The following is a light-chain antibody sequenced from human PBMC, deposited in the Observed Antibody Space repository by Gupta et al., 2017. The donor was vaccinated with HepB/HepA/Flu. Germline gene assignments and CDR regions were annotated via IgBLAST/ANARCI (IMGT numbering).Light chain of an antibody. CDR3: QQYSEWPPYT. V-gene: IGKV3-15*01. Sequence: DIVMPQSPDTVSVSLGERATLSCRASQSVSYNLAWYQQRPGQAPRLLIYGASSRATGIPARFSGSGSETEFTLTISSLRSEDYAVYYCQQYSEWPPYTFGQGTKVEIK. CDR2: GAS. J-gene: IGKJ1*01. CDR1: QSVSYN.